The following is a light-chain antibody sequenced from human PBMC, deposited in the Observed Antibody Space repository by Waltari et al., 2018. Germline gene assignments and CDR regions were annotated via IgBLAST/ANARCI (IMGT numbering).Light chain of an antibody. Sequence: QSALTQPASVSESPGQSITISCTGTRSDVGGYNYVSWYQQHPGKAPKLMIYDVSKRPSGVSNRFPGSKSGNTASLTISGLQAEDEADYYCSSYTSSSPVVFGGGTKLTVL. CDR1: RSDVGGYNY. CDR3: SSYTSSSPVV. V-gene: IGLV2-14*01. CDR2: DVS. J-gene: IGLJ2*01.